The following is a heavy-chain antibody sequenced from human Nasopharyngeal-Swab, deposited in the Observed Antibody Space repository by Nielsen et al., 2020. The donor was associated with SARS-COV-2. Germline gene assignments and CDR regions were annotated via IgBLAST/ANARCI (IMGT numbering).Heavy chain of an antibody. Sequence: SNTLSLTCTVSGGSISSGSYYWSWIRQPAGKGLEWIGRIYTSGSTNYNPSLKSRVTISVDTSKNQFSLKLSSVTAADTAVYYCARTRMKTYCGDDCYSTDFDLWGRGTLVTVSS. D-gene: IGHD2-21*01. CDR1: GGSISSGSYY. CDR3: ARTRMKTYCGDDCYSTDFDL. V-gene: IGHV4-61*02. CDR2: IYTSGST. J-gene: IGHJ2*01.